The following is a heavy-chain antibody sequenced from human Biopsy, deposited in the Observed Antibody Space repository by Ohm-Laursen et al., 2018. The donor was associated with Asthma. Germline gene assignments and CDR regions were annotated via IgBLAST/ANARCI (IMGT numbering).Heavy chain of an antibody. J-gene: IGHJ6*02. V-gene: IGHV3-11*01. D-gene: IGHD2-15*01. CDR3: AGGRYCSGASCLYGMDV. Sequence: SLRLSCAASGMSVSDYYITWLRQSPGKGLEWLSHIGIKGTSIYYADSVKGRFTISRDNAKNSLFLQMNGLRADDTAAYFCAGGRYCSGASCLYGMDVWGQGTTVSVSS. CDR2: IGIKGTSI. CDR1: GMSVSDYY.